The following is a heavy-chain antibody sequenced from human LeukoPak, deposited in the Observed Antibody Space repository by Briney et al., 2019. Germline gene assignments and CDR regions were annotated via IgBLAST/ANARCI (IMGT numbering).Heavy chain of an antibody. CDR3: AKEGCSTTSCFSYYYYMDV. D-gene: IGHD2-2*01. CDR1: GFTFSSYG. V-gene: IGHV3-30*02. CDR2: IRYDGSNK. Sequence: GGSLRLSCAASGFTFSSYGMHWVRQAPGKGLEWVAFIRYDGSNKYYADSVKGRFTISRDNSKNTLYLQMNSLRDEDTAVYFCAKEGCSTTSCFSYYYYMDVWGKGTTVTVSS. J-gene: IGHJ6*03.